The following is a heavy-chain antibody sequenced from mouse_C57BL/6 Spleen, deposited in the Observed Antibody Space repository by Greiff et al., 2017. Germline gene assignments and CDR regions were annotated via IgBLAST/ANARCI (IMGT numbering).Heavy chain of an antibody. J-gene: IGHJ4*01. CDR3: TRRITTVVAFYAMDY. CDR2: IDPETGGT. Sequence: LQESGAELVRPGASVTLSCKASGYTFTDYEMHWVKQTPVHGLEWIGAIDPETGGTAYNQKFKGKAILTADKSSSTAYMELRSLTSEDSAVYYCTRRITTVVAFYAMDYWGQGTSVTVSS. CDR1: GYTFTDYE. D-gene: IGHD1-1*01. V-gene: IGHV1-15*01.